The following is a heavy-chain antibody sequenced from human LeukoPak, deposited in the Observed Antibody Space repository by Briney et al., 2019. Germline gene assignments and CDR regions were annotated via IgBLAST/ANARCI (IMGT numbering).Heavy chain of an antibody. J-gene: IGHJ5*02. D-gene: IGHD3-3*01. CDR2: IYYSGNT. CDR1: GGSISSSSYY. CDR3: ASLRFKRWFDP. V-gene: IGHV4-39*07. Sequence: PSETLSLTCTVSGGSISSSSYYWGWIRQPPGKGLEWIGSIYYSGNTYYNPSLKSRVTISVDTSKNQFSLKLSSVTAADTAVYYCASLRFKRWFDPWGQGTLVTVSS.